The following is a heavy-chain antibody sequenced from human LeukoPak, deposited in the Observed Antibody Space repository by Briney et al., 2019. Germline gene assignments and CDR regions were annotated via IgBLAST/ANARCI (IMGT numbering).Heavy chain of an antibody. D-gene: IGHD4-17*01. CDR1: GGSISSYY. CDR3: ADGYGDQKDWFDP. Sequence: SETLSLTCTVSGGSISSYYWSWIRQPPGKGLEWIGYIYYSGSTNYNPSLKSRVTISVDTSKNQFSLKLSSVTAADTAVYYCADGYGDQKDWFDPWGQGTLVTVSS. J-gene: IGHJ5*02. V-gene: IGHV4-59*12. CDR2: IYYSGST.